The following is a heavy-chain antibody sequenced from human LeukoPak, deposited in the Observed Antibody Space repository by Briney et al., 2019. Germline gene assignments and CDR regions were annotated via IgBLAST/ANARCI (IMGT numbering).Heavy chain of an antibody. CDR2: IIPILGIA. CDR3: ARDGGGGAFDI. V-gene: IGHV1-69*04. J-gene: IGHJ3*02. Sequence: ASVKVSCKASGGTFSSYAISWVRQAPGQGLEWMGRIIPILGIANYAQKFQGRVTITADKSTSTAYMELSSLRSEDTAVYYCARDGGGGAFDIWGQGTMATVSS. D-gene: IGHD3-16*01. CDR1: GGTFSSYA.